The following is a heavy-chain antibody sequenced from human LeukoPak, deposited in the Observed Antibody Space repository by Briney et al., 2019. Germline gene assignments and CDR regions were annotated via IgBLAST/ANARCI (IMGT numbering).Heavy chain of an antibody. J-gene: IGHJ6*02. CDR3: ARDPTLWSGYDMDL. D-gene: IGHD5-18*01. CDR1: VYSFTAHY. V-gene: IGHV1-2*04. Sequence: ASVTVSCKAPVYSFTAHYFHWVRQAPGQGLEWMGWIDPNSGDTNYAQKFQGWVTMTRDTSISTIYVELTRLKSNDTAVYYCARDPTLWSGYDMDLWGQGTTVTVSS. CDR2: IDPNSGDT.